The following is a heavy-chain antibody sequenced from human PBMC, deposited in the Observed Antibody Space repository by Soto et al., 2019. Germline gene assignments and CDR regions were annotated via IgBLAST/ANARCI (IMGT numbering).Heavy chain of an antibody. J-gene: IGHJ4*02. Sequence: PGGSLRLSCAVSGFTFSSYSMNWVRQAPGKGLEWVSSISSGNSYIYYADSVRGRFTVSRDNAKSSLYLQMISLSAEETAVYYCGTQMDYNILTGYRPFDYWGQGTLVTVSS. CDR2: ISSGNSYI. CDR3: GTQMDYNILTGYRPFDY. V-gene: IGHV3-21*01. D-gene: IGHD3-9*01. CDR1: GFTFSSYS.